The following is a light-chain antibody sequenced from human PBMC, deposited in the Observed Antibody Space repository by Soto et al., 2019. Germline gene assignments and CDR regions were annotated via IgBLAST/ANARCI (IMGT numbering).Light chain of an antibody. CDR3: QQYGSSPPWT. CDR1: QSVSSSY. Sequence: DTVLTQSPGTLSLSPGERATLSCRASQSVSSSYLAWYQQKPGQAPRLLIYGASSRATGIPDRFSGSGSGTDFTLTISRLELEDFAVYYCQQYGSSPPWTFGQGTKVEIK. CDR2: GAS. V-gene: IGKV3-20*01. J-gene: IGKJ1*01.